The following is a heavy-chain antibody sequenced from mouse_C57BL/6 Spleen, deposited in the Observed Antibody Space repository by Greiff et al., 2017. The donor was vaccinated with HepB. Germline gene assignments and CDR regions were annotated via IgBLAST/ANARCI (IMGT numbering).Heavy chain of an antibody. V-gene: IGHV3-6*01. CDR2: ISYDGSN. CDR3: ARGAAQALDWYFDV. J-gene: IGHJ1*03. CDR1: GYSITSGYY. D-gene: IGHD3-2*02. Sequence: EVQLQESGPGLVKPSQSLSLTCSVTGYSITSGYYWNWIRQFPGNKLEWMGYISYDGSNNYNPSLKNRISLTRDTSKNQFFLKLNSVTTEDTATYYCARGAAQALDWYFDVWGTGTTVTVSS.